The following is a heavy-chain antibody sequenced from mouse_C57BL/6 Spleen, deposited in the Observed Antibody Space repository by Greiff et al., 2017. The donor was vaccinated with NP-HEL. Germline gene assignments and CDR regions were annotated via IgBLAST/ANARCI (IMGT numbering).Heavy chain of an antibody. CDR2: IYPSDSET. J-gene: IGHJ4*01. Sequence: LVRPGSSVKLSCKASGYTFTSYWMDWVKQRPGQGLEWIGNIYPSDSETHYNQKFKDKATLTVDKSSSTAYMQLSSLTSEDSAVYYCARSGGAMDYWGQGTSVTVSS. CDR1: GYTFTSYW. CDR3: ARSGGAMDY. D-gene: IGHD1-1*02. V-gene: IGHV1-61*01.